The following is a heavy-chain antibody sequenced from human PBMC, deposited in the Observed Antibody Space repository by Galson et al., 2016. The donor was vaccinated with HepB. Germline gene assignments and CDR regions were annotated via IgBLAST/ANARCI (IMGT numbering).Heavy chain of an antibody. D-gene: IGHD3-10*01. V-gene: IGHV4-59*08. J-gene: IGHJ4*02. CDR3: ARRSDDAYGSGSLDY. Sequence: SETLSLTCTVSGASMRPSYWTWIRQPPGKGLEWIGYIFYSGHTNYSPSLKSRVTISIDTSKNQFSLKLRSVTAADTAVYYCARRSDDAYGSGSLDYWGQGSLVTVSS. CDR1: GASMRPSY. CDR2: IFYSGHT.